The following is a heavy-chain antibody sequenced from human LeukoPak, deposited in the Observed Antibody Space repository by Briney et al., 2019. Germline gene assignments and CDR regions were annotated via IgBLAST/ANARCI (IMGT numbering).Heavy chain of an antibody. CDR1: GYTLTELS. J-gene: IGHJ4*02. CDR3: ATDPLQVYGGYLWSASRTAQFDY. V-gene: IGHV1-24*01. Sequence: GASVKVSCKVSGYTLTELSMHWVRQAPGKGLEWMGGFDPEDGETIYAQKFQGRVTMTEDTSTDTAYMELSSLRSEDTAVYYCATDPLQVYGGYLWSASRTAQFDYWGQGTLVTVSS. CDR2: FDPEDGET. D-gene: IGHD5-12*01.